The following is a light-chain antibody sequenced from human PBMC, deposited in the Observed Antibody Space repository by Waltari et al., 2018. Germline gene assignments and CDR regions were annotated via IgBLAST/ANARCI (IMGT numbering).Light chain of an antibody. CDR1: GSNIGAGYD. Sequence: QSVLTQPPSVSGAPGQRVPISCTGSGSNIGAGYDVHWYQQPPRAAPKLLLYGSTSRPLGVPDRFFGSTSGTSASLVIIGLQAEDEGDYYCQSYDTSLSVVFGGGTKLTVL. CDR2: GST. CDR3: QSYDTSLSVV. V-gene: IGLV1-40*01. J-gene: IGLJ3*02.